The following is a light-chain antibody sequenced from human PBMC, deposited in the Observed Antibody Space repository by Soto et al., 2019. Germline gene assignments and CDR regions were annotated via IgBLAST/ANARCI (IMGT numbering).Light chain of an antibody. CDR1: NSDVGIYDF. J-gene: IGLJ1*01. Sequence: QPVLTQPASVSGTPGQSITISCTGSNSDVGIYDFVSWYQHHPGRAPKLIVSEVSHRPSGVSNRFSGSKSGNTASLTISGLQSEDEADYYCISYTSDDGRYVFGTGTKLTVL. V-gene: IGLV2-14*01. CDR3: ISYTSDDGRYV. CDR2: EVS.